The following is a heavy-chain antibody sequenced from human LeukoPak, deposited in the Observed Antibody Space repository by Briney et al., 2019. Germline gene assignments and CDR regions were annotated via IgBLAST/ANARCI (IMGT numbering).Heavy chain of an antibody. CDR3: ARFRYYYGSGSYYPFDY. CDR2: IYYIGST. V-gene: IGHV4-31*03. CDR1: GDSISSGDYH. J-gene: IGHJ4*02. D-gene: IGHD3-10*01. Sequence: SQTLSLTCTVSGDSISSGDYHWSWIRQHPRKGLEWIGYIYYIGSTYYNPSLKSRITISVDTSKNQFSLKLTSVTAANTAVYYCARFRYYYGSGSYYPFDYWGQGTLVTVSS.